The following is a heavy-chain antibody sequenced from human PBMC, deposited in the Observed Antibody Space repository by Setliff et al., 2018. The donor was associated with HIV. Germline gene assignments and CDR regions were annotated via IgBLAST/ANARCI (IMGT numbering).Heavy chain of an antibody. V-gene: IGHV3-53*01. Sequence: GGSLRLSCAASGLSVSNNYMSWVRQAPGSRPEWVSVMYRGGSRYYAASVKGRFTISRDNARNTLYLQMNDLTAADTAVYFCARTGTDGIVGRGDYYFMDVWGTGTTVTVSS. D-gene: IGHD3-3*01. J-gene: IGHJ6*03. CDR2: MYRGGSR. CDR1: GLSVSNNY. CDR3: ARTGTDGIVGRGDYYFMDV.